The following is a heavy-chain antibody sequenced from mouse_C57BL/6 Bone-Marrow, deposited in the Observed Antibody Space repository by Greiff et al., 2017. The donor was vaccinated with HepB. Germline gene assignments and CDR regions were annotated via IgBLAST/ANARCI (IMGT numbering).Heavy chain of an antibody. Sequence: VQLQQSGAELVKPGASVKMSCKASGYTFTSYWITWVKQRPGQGLEWIGDIYPGSGSTNYNEKFKSKATLTVDTSSSTAYMQLSSLTSEDSAVYYCARGVTTVVAKGDYWGQGTTLTVSS. J-gene: IGHJ2*01. D-gene: IGHD1-1*01. CDR2: IYPGSGST. V-gene: IGHV1-55*01. CDR3: ARGVTTVVAKGDY. CDR1: GYTFTSYW.